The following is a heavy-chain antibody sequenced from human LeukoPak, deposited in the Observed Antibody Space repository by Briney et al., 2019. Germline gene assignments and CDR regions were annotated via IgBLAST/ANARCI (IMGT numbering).Heavy chain of an antibody. CDR1: GFTFSSHS. J-gene: IGHJ4*02. D-gene: IGHD4-11*01. CDR3: ARGGKLDYPFDY. CDR2: ISDSRDYK. V-gene: IGHV3-21*01. Sequence: GGSLRLSCAASGFTFSSHSMNWVRQAPGKGLEWVSSISDSRDYKYYADSVKGRFTISTDDAKKSVSLQMNSLRAEDTAVYYCARGGKLDYPFDYWGQGTLVTVSS.